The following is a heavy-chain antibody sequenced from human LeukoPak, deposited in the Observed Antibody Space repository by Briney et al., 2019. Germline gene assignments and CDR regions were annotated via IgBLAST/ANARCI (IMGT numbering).Heavy chain of an antibody. V-gene: IGHV4-4*07. Sequence: SETLSLTCTVSGGSISSYYWSWIRQPAGKGLEWIGRIYTSGSTNSNPSLKSRVTMSVDTSKNQFSLKLSSVTAADTDVYYCARGELDFWSGYPGDVWGQGTTVTVSS. J-gene: IGHJ6*02. D-gene: IGHD3-3*01. CDR3: ARGELDFWSGYPGDV. CDR1: GGSISSYY. CDR2: IYTSGST.